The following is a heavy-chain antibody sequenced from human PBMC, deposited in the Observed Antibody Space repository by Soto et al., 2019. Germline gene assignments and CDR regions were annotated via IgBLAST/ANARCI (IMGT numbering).Heavy chain of an antibody. D-gene: IGHD4-17*01. V-gene: IGHV1-69*12. J-gene: IGHJ6*02. Sequence: QVQLVQSGAEVKKPGSSVKVSCKASGGTFSSYAISWVRQAPGQGLEWMGGIIPIFGTADYAQKFQGRVTITADESTNTAYMELSSLRSEDTAVYYCASPPYGDYGVSYYYCGMDVWGQGTTVTVSS. CDR2: IIPIFGTA. CDR3: ASPPYGDYGVSYYYCGMDV. CDR1: GGTFSSYA.